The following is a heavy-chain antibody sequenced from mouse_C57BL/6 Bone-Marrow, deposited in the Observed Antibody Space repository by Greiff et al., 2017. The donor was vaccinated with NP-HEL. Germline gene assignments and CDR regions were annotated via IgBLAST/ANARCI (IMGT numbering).Heavy chain of an antibody. Sequence: VQLQQPGAELVRPGTSVKLSCKASGYTFTSYWMHWVKQRPGQGLEWIGVIDPSDSYTKYNQKFKGKATLTVDTSSSTAYMQLSSLTSEDSAVYYCARPLSAYWGQGTLVTVSA. V-gene: IGHV1-59*01. J-gene: IGHJ3*01. CDR1: GYTFTSYW. CDR2: IDPSDSYT. CDR3: ARPLSAY.